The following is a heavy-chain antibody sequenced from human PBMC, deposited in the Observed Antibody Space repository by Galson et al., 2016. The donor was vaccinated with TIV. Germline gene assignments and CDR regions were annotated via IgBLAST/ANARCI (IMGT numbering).Heavy chain of an antibody. V-gene: IGHV1-69*06. CDR2: INPIFGTA. Sequence: SVKVSCKASGGTFSNFVISWVRQAPGQGLEWMGSINPIFGTANHAQKFQGRVTITADTSTSTIYMELSSLRSEDTAVYYCARGRGYYFGSGSSYFDYWGQGSLVTVSS. J-gene: IGHJ4*02. D-gene: IGHD3-10*01. CDR3: ARGRGYYFGSGSSYFDY. CDR1: GGTFSNFV.